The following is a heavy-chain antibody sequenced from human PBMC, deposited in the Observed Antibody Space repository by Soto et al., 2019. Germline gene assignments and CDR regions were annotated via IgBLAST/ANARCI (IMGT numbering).Heavy chain of an antibody. CDR1: GFSFTNYY. CDR3: AREVMFHYETADYYPSNYGLDV. D-gene: IGHD3-9*01. Sequence: QELLMQSGADMKKPGASVKVSCKSSGFSFTNYYLHWVRQAPGQGPEWMGWIFPKSGGTRSAQRFLDRLTLTTDTSITTAYLELTSLSPDDTAIYFCAREVMFHYETADYYPSNYGLDVWGQGTTVTVPS. J-gene: IGHJ6*02. CDR2: IFPKSGGT. V-gene: IGHV1-2*02.